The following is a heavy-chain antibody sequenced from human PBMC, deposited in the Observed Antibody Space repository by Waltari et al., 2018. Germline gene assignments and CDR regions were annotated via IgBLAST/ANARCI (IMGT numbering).Heavy chain of an antibody. CDR2: ISWDSRAI. D-gene: IGHD6-13*01. CDR1: GFSFDNFA. V-gene: IGHV3-9*03. J-gene: IGHJ6*02. CDR3: AKGVSSWYSFGMDV. Sequence: EVKVVESGGGLVQPGRSLRLSCTGSGFSFDNFAMHWVRQAPGKGPGWVAGISWDSRAIGYADSVKGRFTISRDNARNSVYLQMNSLRSEDMALYYCAKGVSSWYSFGMDVWGQGTTVTVSS.